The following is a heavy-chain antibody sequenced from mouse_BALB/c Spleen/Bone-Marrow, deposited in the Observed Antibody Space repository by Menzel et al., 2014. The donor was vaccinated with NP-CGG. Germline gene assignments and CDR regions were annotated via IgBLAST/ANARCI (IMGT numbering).Heavy chain of an antibody. CDR1: GYTFTNSW. J-gene: IGHJ3*01. Sequence: VKLVESGSVLVRPGASVKLSCKASGYTFTNSWIHWAKQRPGQGLEWIGEIHPNSGNTNFNEKFKVKATLTVDTSSSTAYMDLSSLTAEDSAVYYCARGNYGSSPWFAYWGQGTLVTVSA. D-gene: IGHD1-1*01. CDR2: IHPNSGNT. V-gene: IGHV1S130*01. CDR3: ARGNYGSSPWFAY.